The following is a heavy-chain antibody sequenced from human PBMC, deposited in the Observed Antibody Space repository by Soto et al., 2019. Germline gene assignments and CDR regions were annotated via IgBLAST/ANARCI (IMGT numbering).Heavy chain of an antibody. J-gene: IGHJ3*02. CDR2: IYSGGST. CDR3: ASGLAYCGGDCFFAFDI. CDR1: GFTVSSNY. Sequence: GGSLRLSCAASGFTVSSNYMSWVRQAPGKGLEWVSVIYSGGSTYYADSVKGRFTISRDNSKNTLYLQMNSLRAEDTAVYYCASGLAYCGGDCFFAFDIWGQGTMVTVS. V-gene: IGHV3-53*01. D-gene: IGHD2-21*02.